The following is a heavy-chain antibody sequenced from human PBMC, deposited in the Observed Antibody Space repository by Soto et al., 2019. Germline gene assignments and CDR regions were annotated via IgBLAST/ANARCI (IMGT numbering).Heavy chain of an antibody. CDR2: ISSSGSTI. CDR1: GFTFSSYE. Sequence: EVQLVESGGGLVQPGGSLRLSCAASGFTFSSYEMHWVRQAPGKGLEWVSYISSSGSTIYYADSVKGRFTISRDNAKNSLYLQMNSLRAEDTAVYYCARILGGDYYGMDVWGQGTTVTVSS. V-gene: IGHV3-48*03. J-gene: IGHJ6*02. CDR3: ARILGGDYYGMDV. D-gene: IGHD7-27*01.